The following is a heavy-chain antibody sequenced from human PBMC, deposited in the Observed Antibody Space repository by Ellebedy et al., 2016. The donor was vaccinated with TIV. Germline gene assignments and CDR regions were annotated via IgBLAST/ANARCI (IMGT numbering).Heavy chain of an antibody. CDR3: AREVYDTLTGGYYGMDV. Sequence: SETLSLTCTASGGSISSYFWSWIRQSPGKGLEWIGHIYHSGSTNYNPSLKSRVTISVDTSKNQFSLRLSPVTAADTAVYYCAREVYDTLTGGYYGMDVWGQGTTVTVSS. J-gene: IGHJ6*02. D-gene: IGHD3-9*01. CDR1: GGSISSYF. V-gene: IGHV4-59*01. CDR2: IYHSGST.